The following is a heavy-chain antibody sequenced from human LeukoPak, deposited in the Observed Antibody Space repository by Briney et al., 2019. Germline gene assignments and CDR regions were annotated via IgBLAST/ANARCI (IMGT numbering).Heavy chain of an antibody. CDR1: GFTFRSYW. J-gene: IGHJ4*02. D-gene: IGHD4-17*01. Sequence: PGGSLRLSCVASGFTFRSYWMHWVRQAPGKGLEWVSGISWNSGSIGYADSVKGRFTISRDNAKNSLYLQMNSLRAEDTALYYCAKSSFKYGALFDYWGQGTLVTVSS. V-gene: IGHV3-9*01. CDR3: AKSSFKYGALFDY. CDR2: ISWNSGSI.